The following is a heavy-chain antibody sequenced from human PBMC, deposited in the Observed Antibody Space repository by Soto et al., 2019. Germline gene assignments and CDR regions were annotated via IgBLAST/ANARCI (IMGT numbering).Heavy chain of an antibody. J-gene: IGHJ3*02. CDR3: ARDGEYCSGGSCFWAIEI. CDR2: IYYSGST. Sequence: SETLSLTCTVSGFPISRYYWSWIRQLPGKGLEWIGYIYYSGSTNYNPSLKSRVTISVDTSKNQFSLKLSSVTAAAPVVYYCARDGEYCSGGSCFWAIEIWRQGRMVTVSS. CDR1: GFPISRYY. V-gene: IGHV4-59*01. D-gene: IGHD2-15*01.